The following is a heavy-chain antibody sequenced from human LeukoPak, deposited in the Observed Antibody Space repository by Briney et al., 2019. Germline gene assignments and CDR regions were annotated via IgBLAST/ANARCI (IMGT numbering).Heavy chain of an antibody. CDR2: ISSSGSTI. J-gene: IGHJ3*02. CDR3: ARGDIVVVGAFDI. Sequence: GGSLRLSCAASGFTFSSYEMNWVRQAPGKGLEWVSYISSSGSTIYYADSVKGRFTISRDNAKNSLYLQMNSLRAEDTAVYYCARGDIVVVGAFDIWGQGTMVTVSS. V-gene: IGHV3-48*03. D-gene: IGHD2-2*01. CDR1: GFTFSSYE.